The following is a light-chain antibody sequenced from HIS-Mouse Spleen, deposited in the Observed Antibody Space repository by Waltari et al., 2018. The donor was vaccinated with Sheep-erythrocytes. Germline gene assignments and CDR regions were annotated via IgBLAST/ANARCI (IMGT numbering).Light chain of an antibody. CDR3: MQALQTPWT. J-gene: IGKJ1*01. CDR2: LGY. V-gene: IGKV2-28*01. CDR1: QSLLHSNGYNY. Sequence: DIVMTQSPLSLPVTPGEPASISCRSSQSLLHSNGYNYLDWYLQKPGQSPHLLIYLGYNRASGVPDRFSGSGSGTDFTLRISRVDAEDVGVYYCMQALQTPWTFGQGTKVEFK.